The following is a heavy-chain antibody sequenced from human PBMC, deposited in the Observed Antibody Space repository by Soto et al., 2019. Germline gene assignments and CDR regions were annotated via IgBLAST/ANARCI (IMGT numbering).Heavy chain of an antibody. J-gene: IGHJ4*02. D-gene: IGHD1-26*01. CDR2: TYYSGST. Sequence: SETLSLTCTVSGGSISSGGYYWSWVRQHPGKGLEWIGYTYYSGSTYSNPSLKRRVTISVDTSKNQFSLKLGSVTAADTAVYYCARDTAVGATRYWGQGTLVTVSS. CDR3: ARDTAVGATRY. V-gene: IGHV4-31*03. CDR1: GGSISSGGYY.